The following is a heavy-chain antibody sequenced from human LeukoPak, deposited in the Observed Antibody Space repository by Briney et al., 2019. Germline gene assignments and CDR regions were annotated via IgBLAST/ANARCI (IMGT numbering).Heavy chain of an antibody. D-gene: IGHD5-12*01. J-gene: IGHJ4*02. Sequence: ASVKVSCKPSGYTFTGYYMHWVRQAPGQGLEWMGRIIPILEGIDYAQKFQGRVSITADKSTSTAYMEVSSLKSEDTAVYYCARESLSATPIFDFWGRGTLVTVSS. CDR2: IIPILEGI. CDR1: GYTFTGYY. CDR3: ARESLSATPIFDF. V-gene: IGHV1-69*04.